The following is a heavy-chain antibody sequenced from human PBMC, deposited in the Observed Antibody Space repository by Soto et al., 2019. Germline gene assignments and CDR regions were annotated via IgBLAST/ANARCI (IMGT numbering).Heavy chain of an antibody. CDR2: IFSSDSSA. Sequence: PGESLKISCKASRFTFSSYSLGWVRHMPGKGLQWMGNIFSSDSSAKYSPSFVGQVTISVDRSINTAYPQWSSLKASDTAIYYCGTWRGSSWFDYWGPGTLVTVSS. V-gene: IGHV5-51*01. J-gene: IGHJ4*02. CDR3: GTWRGSSWFDY. CDR1: RFTFSSYS. D-gene: IGHD2-2*01.